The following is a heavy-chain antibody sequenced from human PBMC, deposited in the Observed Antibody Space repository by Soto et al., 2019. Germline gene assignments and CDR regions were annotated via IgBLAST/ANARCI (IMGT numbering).Heavy chain of an antibody. Sequence: QVQLVQSGAEVKKPGSSVKVSCKASGGTFRSYSISWVRQAPGQGLEWMGGIIPIFDITNYAQKFQGRITITAEASTSTAYMALSSLGSDDTAVYYCARPDEGGDSSNPHYYYALDVWGKGTTVTVTS. CDR3: ARPDEGGDSSNPHYYYALDV. V-gene: IGHV1-69*01. D-gene: IGHD2-21*01. J-gene: IGHJ6*04. CDR1: GGTFRSYS. CDR2: IIPIFDIT.